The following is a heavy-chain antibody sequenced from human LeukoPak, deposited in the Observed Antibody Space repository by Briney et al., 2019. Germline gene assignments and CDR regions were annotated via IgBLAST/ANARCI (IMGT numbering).Heavy chain of an antibody. CDR2: INHSGST. D-gene: IGHD2-2*02. V-gene: IGHV4-34*01. CDR3: ARPVRRYCSSTSCYTGYFQH. J-gene: IGHJ1*01. CDR1: GGSFSGYY. Sequence: SETLSLTCAVYGGSFSGYYWSWIRQPPGKGLEWIGEINHSGSTNYNPSLKSRVTISVDTSKNQFSLKLSSVTAADTAVYYCARPVRRYCSSTSCYTGYFQHWGQGTLVTVSS.